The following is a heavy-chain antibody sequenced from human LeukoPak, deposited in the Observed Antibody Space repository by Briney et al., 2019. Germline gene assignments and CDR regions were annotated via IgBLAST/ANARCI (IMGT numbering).Heavy chain of an antibody. CDR2: IYTNTGTT. V-gene: IGHV4-4*07. D-gene: IGHD1-26*01. CDR3: GRQGYTASYYFLHY. Sequence: SETLSLTFTVSGDSINSYYWGWVRQPAGKGLEWIGRIYTNTGTTNYSPSLKGRLTMSVDTSKNQFSLNLRSVTAADTAVYYCGRQGYTASYYFLHYWRQGTLVTVSS. J-gene: IGHJ4*02. CDR1: GDSINSYY.